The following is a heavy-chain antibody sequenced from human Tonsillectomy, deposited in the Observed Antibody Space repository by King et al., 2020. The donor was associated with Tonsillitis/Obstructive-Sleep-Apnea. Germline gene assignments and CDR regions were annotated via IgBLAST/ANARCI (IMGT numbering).Heavy chain of an antibody. J-gene: IGHJ3*01. CDR2: IYPGDSDT. D-gene: IGHD6-6*01. CDR3: ARHQEQVDGFDA. Sequence: VQLVESGAEVKKPGESLKISCKELGNSFSSYWIAWVRQMPGKGLDWMGSIYPGDSDTRYSPSFQGQVTISADKSINTAFLQWNSLKVSDTAMYYCARHQEQVDGFDAWGLGTMVSVNS. V-gene: IGHV5-51*01. CDR1: GNSFSSYW.